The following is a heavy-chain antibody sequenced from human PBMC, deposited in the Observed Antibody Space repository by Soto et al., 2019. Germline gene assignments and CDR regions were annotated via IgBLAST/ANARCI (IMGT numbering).Heavy chain of an antibody. Sequence: PSETLSLTCAVSGGSISSGGYSWSWIRQPPGKGLEWIGYIYHSGSTYYNPSLKSRVTISVDRSKNQFSLKLSSVTAADTAVYYCASSSYSSSWYGVNYYYYGMDVWGQGTTVTVSS. CDR1: GGSISSGGYS. V-gene: IGHV4-30-2*01. CDR2: IYHSGST. J-gene: IGHJ6*02. CDR3: ASSSYSSSWYGVNYYYYGMDV. D-gene: IGHD6-13*01.